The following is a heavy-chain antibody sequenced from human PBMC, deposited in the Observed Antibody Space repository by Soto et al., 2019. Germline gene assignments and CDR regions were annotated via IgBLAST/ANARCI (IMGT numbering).Heavy chain of an antibody. D-gene: IGHD5-12*01. CDR2: IQTGGAT. J-gene: IGHJ4*02. V-gene: IGHV3-53*01. CDR1: GFTVSRYD. Sequence: QLVESGGGLFQAGGSTRLSCLASGFTVSRYDMAWVRQAPGKGLEWASIIQTGGATYYTDSAQGRFTISRDNSRNTVYLQMSSLRVEDTGVYSCVRVLYDSGVVDFWGQGSPITDS. CDR3: VRVLYDSGVVDF.